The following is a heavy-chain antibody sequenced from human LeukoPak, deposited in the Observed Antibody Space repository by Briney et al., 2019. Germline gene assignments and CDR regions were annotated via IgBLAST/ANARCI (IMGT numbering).Heavy chain of an antibody. V-gene: IGHV1-69*05. D-gene: IGHD3-22*01. CDR2: IIPIFGTA. CDR1: GGTFSSCA. Sequence: ASVKVSCKASGGTFSSCAISWVRQAPGQGLEWMGGIIPIFGTANYAQKFQGRVTITTDESTSTAYMELSSLRSEDTAVYYCARWGGYYYDSSGYFDYWGQGTLVTVSS. J-gene: IGHJ4*02. CDR3: ARWGGYYYDSSGYFDY.